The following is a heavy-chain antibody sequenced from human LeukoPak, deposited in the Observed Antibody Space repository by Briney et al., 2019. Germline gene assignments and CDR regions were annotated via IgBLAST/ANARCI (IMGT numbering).Heavy chain of an antibody. CDR3: AKDRSSGPHYYYGMDV. CDR2: VSYLGDDQ. Sequence: PGGSLRLSCAASGFTFISYGIHWVRQSPGKGLEWVAVVSYLGDDQFYAESVKGRFTISRDNSKRTVFLQMNSLRGEDTAVYYCAKDRSSGPHYYYGMDVWGRGTTVIVSS. V-gene: IGHV3-30*18. D-gene: IGHD3-22*01. CDR1: GFTFISYG. J-gene: IGHJ6*02.